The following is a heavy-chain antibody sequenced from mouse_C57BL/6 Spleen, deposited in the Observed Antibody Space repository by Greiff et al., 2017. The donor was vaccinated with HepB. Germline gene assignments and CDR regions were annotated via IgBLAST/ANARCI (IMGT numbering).Heavy chain of an antibody. V-gene: IGHV1-66*01. J-gene: IGHJ3*01. Sequence: VQLPQSGPELVKPGASVKISCKASGYSFTSYYIHWVTQRPGQGLEWIGWIYPGSGNTKYNEKFKGKATLTADTSSSTAYMQLSSLTSEDSAVYYCAREGTAQALFAYWGQGTLVTVSA. CDR1: GYSFTSYY. D-gene: IGHD3-2*02. CDR2: IYPGSGNT. CDR3: AREGTAQALFAY.